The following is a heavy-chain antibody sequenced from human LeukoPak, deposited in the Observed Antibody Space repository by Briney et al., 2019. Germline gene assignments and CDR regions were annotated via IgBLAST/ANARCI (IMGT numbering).Heavy chain of an antibody. CDR3: ARAGGDEGLDY. CDR1: GGSISSSSYY. CDR2: IYYSGST. J-gene: IGHJ4*02. Sequence: SETLSLTCTVSGGSISSSSYYWGWIRQPPGKGLEWIGSIYYSGSTYYNPSLKSRVTISVDTSKNQFSLKLSSVTAADTAAYYCARAGGDEGLDYWGQGTLVTVSS. D-gene: IGHD3-10*01. V-gene: IGHV4-39*01.